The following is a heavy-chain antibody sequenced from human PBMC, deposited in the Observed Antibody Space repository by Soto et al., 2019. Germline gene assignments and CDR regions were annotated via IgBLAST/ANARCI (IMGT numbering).Heavy chain of an antibody. Sequence: GASVKVSCKASGYTFTSYYMHWVRQAPGQGLEWMGIIIPSGGSTSYAQKFQGRVTMTRDTSTSTVYMELSSLSSEDTAVYYCARVPEPTYNWFDPWGQGTLVTVSS. J-gene: IGHJ5*02. CDR1: GYTFTSYY. V-gene: IGHV1-46*01. CDR3: ARVPEPTYNWFDP. D-gene: IGHD1-1*01. CDR2: IIPSGGST.